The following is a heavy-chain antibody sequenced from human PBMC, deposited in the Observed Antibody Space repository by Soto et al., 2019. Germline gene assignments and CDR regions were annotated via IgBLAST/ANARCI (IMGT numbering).Heavy chain of an antibody. Sequence: EVQLVESGGGLVQPGGSLRLSCAASGFTFSSYWMHWVRQAPGKGLLWVSRLNSDGSDTSYADSVNGRFTISRDNAKNPLYLQMNSLRAEDTAVYYWARDGPDSVDLDYWGQGTLFTVAS. CDR3: ARDGPDSVDLDY. CDR1: GFTFSSYW. CDR2: LNSDGSDT. J-gene: IGHJ4*02. D-gene: IGHD3-3*01. V-gene: IGHV3-74*01.